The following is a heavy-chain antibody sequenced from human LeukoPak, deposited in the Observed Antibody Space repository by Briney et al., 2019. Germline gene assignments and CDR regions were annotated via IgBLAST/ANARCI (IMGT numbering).Heavy chain of an antibody. D-gene: IGHD1-26*01. CDR3: AKAAYSGSYSPQDY. CDR1: GFTFSSYG. V-gene: IGHV3-30*02. CDR2: IRYDGSNK. J-gene: IGHJ4*02. Sequence: PGGSLRLSGAASGFTFSSYGMHWVRQAPGKGLEWVAFIRYDGSNKYYADSVKGRFTISRDNSKNTLYLQMNSLRAEDAAVYYCAKAAYSGSYSPQDYWGQGTLVTVSS.